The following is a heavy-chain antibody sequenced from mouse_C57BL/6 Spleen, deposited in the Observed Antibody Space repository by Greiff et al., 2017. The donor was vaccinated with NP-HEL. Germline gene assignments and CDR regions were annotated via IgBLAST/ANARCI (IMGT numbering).Heavy chain of an antibody. CDR3: ARQLRLGY. D-gene: IGHD3-2*02. J-gene: IGHJ4*01. V-gene: IGHV1-69*01. CDR2: IDPSDSYT. Sequence: QVQLQQPGAELVMPGASVKLSCKASGYTFTSYWMHWVKQRPGQGLEWIGEIDPSDSYTNYNQKFKGKSTLTVDKSSSTAYMQLSSLTSEDSAVYYCARQLRLGYWGQGTSVTVSS. CDR1: GYTFTSYW.